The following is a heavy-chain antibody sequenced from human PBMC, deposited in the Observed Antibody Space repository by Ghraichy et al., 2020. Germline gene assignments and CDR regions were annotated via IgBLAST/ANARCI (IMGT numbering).Heavy chain of an antibody. D-gene: IGHD2-8*01. V-gene: IGHV1-69*13. CDR1: GGTFSSYA. CDR2: IIPIFGTA. J-gene: IGHJ4*02. Sequence: SVKVSCKASGGTFSSYAISWVRQAPGQGLEWMGGIIPIFGTANYAQKFQGRVTITADESTSTAYMELSSLRSEDTAVYYCARNGVGTYFGGDYWGQGTLVTVSS. CDR3: ARNGVGTYFGGDY.